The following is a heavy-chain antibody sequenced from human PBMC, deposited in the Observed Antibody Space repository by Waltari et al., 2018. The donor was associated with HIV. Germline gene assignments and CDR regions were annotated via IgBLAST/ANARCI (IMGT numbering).Heavy chain of an antibody. CDR2: IREDGAEK. CDR1: GCKVWSFW. V-gene: IGHV3-7*01. CDR3: ARLIREGYNDWYFDL. D-gene: IGHD1-20*01. J-gene: IGHJ2*01. Sequence: EVQLVASGGGLVQAGGSLRLSCKGSGCKVWSFWMSWVRQGPGKGLEWVAKIREDGAEKNYLESVKGRFTISKDSLKNSVSLSLNNMTAGDTAVYFCARLIREGYNDWYFDLWGRGTLITVFS.